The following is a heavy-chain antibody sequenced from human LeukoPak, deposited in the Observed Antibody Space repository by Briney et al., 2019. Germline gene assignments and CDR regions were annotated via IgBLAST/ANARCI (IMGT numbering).Heavy chain of an antibody. Sequence: SVKVSCKASGGTFSSYAISWVRQAPGQGLEWMGRIIPILGIANYAQKFQGRVTITADKSTSTAYMELSSLRSEDTAVYYCARDWYCSSTSCYPAGLDYWGQGTLVTVSS. V-gene: IGHV1-69*04. J-gene: IGHJ4*02. CDR3: ARDWYCSSTSCYPAGLDY. CDR2: IIPILGIA. D-gene: IGHD2-2*01. CDR1: GGTFSSYA.